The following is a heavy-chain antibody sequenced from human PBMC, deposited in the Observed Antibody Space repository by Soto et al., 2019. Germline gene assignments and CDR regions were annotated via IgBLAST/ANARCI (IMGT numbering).Heavy chain of an antibody. CDR1: GYSFSNFW. V-gene: IGHV5-51*01. J-gene: IGHJ5*02. D-gene: IGHD2-2*01. CDR2: IYPGDSDT. Sequence: GESLKISCKGSGYSFSNFWIGWVRQMPGKGLEWMGIIYPGDSDTRYSPSPKGQVTMSADNSISTAYLQWSSLKASDSAMYYCARQSSYSTSSFDPWGQGTLVTVSS. CDR3: ARQSSYSTSSFDP.